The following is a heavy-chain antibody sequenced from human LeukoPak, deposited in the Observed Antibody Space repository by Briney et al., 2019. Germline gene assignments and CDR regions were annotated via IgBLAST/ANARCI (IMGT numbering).Heavy chain of an antibody. CDR3: ARGYSSGWLDY. CDR1: GYTFNSSY. J-gene: IGHJ4*02. Sequence: ASVKVSCKASGYTFNSSYMHWVRQAPGQGLEWMGWINPNSGGTNYAQKFQGRVTMTRDTSISTAYMELSRLRSDDTAVYYCARGYSSGWLDYWGQGTLVTVSS. CDR2: INPNSGGT. V-gene: IGHV1-2*02. D-gene: IGHD6-19*01.